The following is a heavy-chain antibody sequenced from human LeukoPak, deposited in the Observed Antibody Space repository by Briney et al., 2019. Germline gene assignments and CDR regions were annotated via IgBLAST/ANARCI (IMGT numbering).Heavy chain of an antibody. CDR3: AKSMVRGVMGYYYGMDV. V-gene: IGHV3-23*01. CDR2: ISGSGGST. CDR1: GFTLSSYA. Sequence: GGSLRLSCAASGFTLSSYAMSWVRQAPGKGLEWVSAISGSGGSTYYADSVKGRFTISRDNSKNTLYLQMNSLRAEDTAVYYCAKSMVRGVMGYYYGMDVWGQGTTVTVSS. J-gene: IGHJ6*02. D-gene: IGHD3-10*01.